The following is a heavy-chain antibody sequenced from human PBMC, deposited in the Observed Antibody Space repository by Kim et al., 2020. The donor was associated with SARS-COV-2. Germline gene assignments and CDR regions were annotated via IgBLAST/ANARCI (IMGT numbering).Heavy chain of an antibody. D-gene: IGHD4-17*01. Sequence: GGSLRLSCAASGFTFSSYSMNWVRQAPGKGLEWVSSISSSSSYIYYADSVKGRFTISRDNAKNSLYLQMNSLRAEDTAVYYCARMTTVTTNFDYWGQGTLVTVSS. CDR3: ARMTTVTTNFDY. J-gene: IGHJ4*02. CDR1: GFTFSSYS. V-gene: IGHV3-21*01. CDR2: ISSSSSYI.